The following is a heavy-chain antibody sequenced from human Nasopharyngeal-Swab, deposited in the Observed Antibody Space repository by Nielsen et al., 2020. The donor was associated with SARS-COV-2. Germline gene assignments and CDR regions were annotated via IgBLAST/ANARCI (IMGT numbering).Heavy chain of an antibody. D-gene: IGHD2-2*01. J-gene: IGHJ6*02. CDR2: FDPEDGET. CDR3: ATRVPAARYYYYGMDV. CDR1: GYTLTELS. Sequence: ASVTVSCKVSGYTLTELSMHWVRQAPGKGLEWMGGFDPEDGETIYAQKFQGRVTMTEDTSTDTAYMELSSLRSEDTAVYYCATRVPAARYYYYGMDVWGQGTTVTVSS. V-gene: IGHV1-24*01.